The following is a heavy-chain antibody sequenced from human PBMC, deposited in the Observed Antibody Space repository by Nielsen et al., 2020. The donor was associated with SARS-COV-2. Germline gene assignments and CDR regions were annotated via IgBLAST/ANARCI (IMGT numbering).Heavy chain of an antibody. V-gene: IGHV1-3*01. CDR3: ARAYRRAPDY. Sequence: WVRQAPGQRLEWMGGINAGNGNTKYSQKFQGRVTITRDTSASTAYMELSSLRSEDTAVYYCARAYRRAPDYWGQGTLVTVSS. J-gene: IGHJ4*02. CDR2: INAGNGNT. D-gene: IGHD3-16*02.